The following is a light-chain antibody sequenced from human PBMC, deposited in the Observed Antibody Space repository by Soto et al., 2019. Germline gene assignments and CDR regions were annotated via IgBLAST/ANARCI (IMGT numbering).Light chain of an antibody. CDR3: QQFGSSSWT. CDR2: GAS. J-gene: IGKJ1*01. CDR1: QSVSSSY. V-gene: IGKV3-20*01. Sequence: ESVLPQSPGTLPLSPGEKATLSCRASQSVSSSYLAWYQQKPGQAPRLLIYGASSRATGIPDRFSGSGSGTDFTLTVSRLEPEDFAVYYCQQFGSSSWTFGQGTKVEIK.